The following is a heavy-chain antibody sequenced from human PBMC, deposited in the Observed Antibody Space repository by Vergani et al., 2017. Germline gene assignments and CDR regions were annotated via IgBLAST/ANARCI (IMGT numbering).Heavy chain of an antibody. V-gene: IGHV4-59*08. J-gene: IGHJ6*04. D-gene: IGHD6-13*01. CDR1: GGSISSYY. CDR3: ARHRRSYSSSWYGMDV. CDR2: IYYSGST. Sequence: QVQLQESGPGLVKPSETLSLTCTVSGGSISSYYWSWIRQPPGKGLEWIGYIYYSGSTNYNPALKGRVTISVDTYKNQFSLKLSSVTAADTAVYYCARHRRSYSSSWYGMDVWGKGTTVTVSS.